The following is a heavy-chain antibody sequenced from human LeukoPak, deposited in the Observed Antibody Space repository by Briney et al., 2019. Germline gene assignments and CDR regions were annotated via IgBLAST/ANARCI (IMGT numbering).Heavy chain of an antibody. J-gene: IGHJ1*01. D-gene: IGHD4-17*01. CDR2: IYHSGST. Sequence: SETPSLTCAVSGYSISSGYYWGWIRQPPGKGLEYIGSIYHSGSTYYNPSLKSRVTISVDTSKNQFSLKLSSVTAADTAVYYCARDPLGKYGDYPAEYFQCWGQGTLVTVSS. CDR1: GYSISSGYY. CDR3: ARDPLGKYGDYPAEYFQC. V-gene: IGHV4-38-2*02.